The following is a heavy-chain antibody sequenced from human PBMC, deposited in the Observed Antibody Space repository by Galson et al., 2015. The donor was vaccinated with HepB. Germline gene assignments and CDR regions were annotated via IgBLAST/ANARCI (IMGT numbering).Heavy chain of an antibody. CDR3: AKDDSGSYSH. Sequence: SLRLSCAASGFTFDNNDMHWVRQAPGKGLEWVSLITWNSGRVGYADSVKGRFTISRDNAKSSLYLQMNSLRIEDTALYFCAKDDSGSYSHWGQGTLVTVSS. J-gene: IGHJ4*02. V-gene: IGHV3-9*01. D-gene: IGHD1-26*01. CDR2: ITWNSGRV. CDR1: GFTFDNND.